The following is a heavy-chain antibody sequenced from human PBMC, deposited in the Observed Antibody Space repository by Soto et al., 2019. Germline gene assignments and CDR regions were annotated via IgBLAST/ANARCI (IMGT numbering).Heavy chain of an antibody. Sequence: PSETLSLTCAVYGGSFSGYYWSWIRQPPGKGLEWIGEINHSGSTNYNPSLKSRVTISVDTSKNQFSLKLSSVTAADTAVYYCARGLRGGEQPGIAAAGTVPSCFDLWGQGTLVTVSS. D-gene: IGHD6-13*01. V-gene: IGHV4-34*01. CDR3: ARGLRGGEQPGIAAAGTVPSCFDL. CDR2: INHSGST. CDR1: GGSFSGYY. J-gene: IGHJ5*02.